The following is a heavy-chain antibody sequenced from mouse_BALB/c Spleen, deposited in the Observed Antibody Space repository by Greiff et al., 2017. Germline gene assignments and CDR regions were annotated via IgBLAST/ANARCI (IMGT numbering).Heavy chain of an antibody. Sequence: VQLKESGGGLVKPGGSLKLSCAASGFTFSSYTMSWVRQTPEKRLEWVATISSGGSYTYYPDSVKGRFTISRDNAKNTLYLQMSSLKSEDTAMYYCTRDGNYPYAMDYWGQGTSVTVSS. CDR1: GFTFSSYT. CDR2: ISSGGSYT. D-gene: IGHD2-1*01. V-gene: IGHV5-6-4*01. CDR3: TRDGNYPYAMDY. J-gene: IGHJ4*01.